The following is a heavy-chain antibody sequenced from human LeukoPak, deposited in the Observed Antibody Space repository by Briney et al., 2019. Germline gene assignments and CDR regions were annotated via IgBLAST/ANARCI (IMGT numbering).Heavy chain of an antibody. V-gene: IGHV3-23*01. CDR1: GFTFSSYG. J-gene: IGHJ4*02. Sequence: GGSLRLSCAASGFTFSSYGMSWVRQAPGKGLEWVSAISGSGDSTYYADSVKGRFTISRDNSKNTVYLQMNSLRAEDTAVYYCAKSVSSRGLIIPKTSRYFDYWGQGTLVTVSS. CDR2: ISGSGDST. CDR3: AKSVSSRGLIIPKTSRYFDY. D-gene: IGHD3-10*01.